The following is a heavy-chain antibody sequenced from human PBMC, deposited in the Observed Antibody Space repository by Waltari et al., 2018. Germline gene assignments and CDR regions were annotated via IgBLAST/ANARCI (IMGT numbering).Heavy chain of an antibody. J-gene: IGHJ4*02. CDR1: GFTFDDYA. V-gene: IGHV3-9*01. Sequence: EVQLVESGGGLVQPGRSLRLSCAASGFTFDDYAMHWARQAPGKGLEWVSGISWNSGSIGYADSVKGRFTISRDNAKNSLYLQMNSLRAEDTALYYCAKDSSSWFIRYFDYWGQGTLVTVSS. CDR2: ISWNSGSI. D-gene: IGHD6-13*01. CDR3: AKDSSSWFIRYFDY.